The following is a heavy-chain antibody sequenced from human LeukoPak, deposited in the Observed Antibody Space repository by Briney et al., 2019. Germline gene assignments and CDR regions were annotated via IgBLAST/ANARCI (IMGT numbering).Heavy chain of an antibody. CDR2: INPNSGGT. CDR1: GYTFTGYY. CDR3: ARDMGSGSSHHLDY. J-gene: IGHJ4*02. D-gene: IGHD3-10*01. V-gene: IGHV1-2*06. Sequence: ASVKVSCKASGYTFTGYYMHWVRQAPGQGLEWMGRINPNSGGTNYAQKFQGRVTMTRDTSISTAYMELSRLRSDDTAVYYCARDMGSGSSHHLDYWGQGTLVTVSS.